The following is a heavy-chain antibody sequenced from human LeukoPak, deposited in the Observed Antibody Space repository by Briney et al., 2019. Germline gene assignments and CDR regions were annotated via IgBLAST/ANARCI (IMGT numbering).Heavy chain of an antibody. V-gene: IGHV4-34*01. Sequence: PSETLSLTCAVYGGSFSGYYWTWIRQPPVKGLEWIGEINHSGSTNYNPSLKSRVTISVDTSKNQFSLKLSSVTAAETAVYYCASDDYYGSGSYRWWGQGTLVTVSS. CDR2: INHSGST. CDR3: ASDDYYGSGSYRW. CDR1: GGSFSGYY. D-gene: IGHD3-10*01. J-gene: IGHJ4*02.